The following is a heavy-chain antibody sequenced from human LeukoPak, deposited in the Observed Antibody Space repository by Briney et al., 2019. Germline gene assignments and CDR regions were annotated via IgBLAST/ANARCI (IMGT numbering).Heavy chain of an antibody. J-gene: IGHJ6*03. V-gene: IGHV4-30-2*01. Sequence: SQTLSLTCTVSGGSISSGGYYWSWIRQPPGKGLEWIGYIYHSGSTYYNPSLKSRVTISVDRSKNQFSLKLSSVTAADTAVYYCARDPWQQLEPNYYYYYMDVWGEGTTVTVSS. CDR2: IYHSGST. CDR1: GGSISSGGYY. D-gene: IGHD6-13*01. CDR3: ARDPWQQLEPNYYYYYMDV.